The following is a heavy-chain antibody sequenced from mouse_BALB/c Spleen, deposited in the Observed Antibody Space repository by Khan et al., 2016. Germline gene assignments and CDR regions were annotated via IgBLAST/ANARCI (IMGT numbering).Heavy chain of an antibody. CDR3: ARTGYYPYYAMDD. CDR1: EYTFTNYG. V-gene: IGHV9-3*02. D-gene: IGHD2-3*01. J-gene: IGHJ4*01. Sequence: QIQLVQSGPELKKPGETVKISCKASEYTFTNYGMNWVKQAPGKGLKWMGWINTNTGEPTYAEEFKGRFAFSLEASASTAYLQINNLKNEDSATYFCARTGYYPYYAMDDWGQGTSVTVSS. CDR2: INTNTGEP.